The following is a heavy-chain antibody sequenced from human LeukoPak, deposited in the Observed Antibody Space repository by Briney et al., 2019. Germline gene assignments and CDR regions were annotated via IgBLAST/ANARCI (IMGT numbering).Heavy chain of an antibody. D-gene: IGHD2-15*01. Sequence: SVKVSCKASGGTFSSYAISWVRQAPGQGLEWMGGIIPIFGTANYAQKFQGRVTITADKSTSTAYMELSSLRSEDTAVYYCARDRVVAARGYYYYGMDVWGQGTTVTVSS. V-gene: IGHV1-69*06. CDR2: IIPIFGTA. CDR1: GGTFSSYA. J-gene: IGHJ6*02. CDR3: ARDRVVAARGYYYYGMDV.